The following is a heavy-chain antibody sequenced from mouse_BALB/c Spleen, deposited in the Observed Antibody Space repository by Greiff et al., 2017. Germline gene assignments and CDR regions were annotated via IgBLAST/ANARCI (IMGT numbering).Heavy chain of an antibody. Sequence: EVKLMESGGGLVQPGGSLKLSCAASGFTFSSYGMSWVRQTPDKRLELVATINSNGGSTYYPDSVKGRFTISRDNAKNTLYLQMSSLKSEDTAMYYCARELITTVVATPHYYAMDYWGQGTSVTVSS. CDR2: INSNGGST. V-gene: IGHV5-6-3*01. CDR1: GFTFSSYG. D-gene: IGHD1-1*01. CDR3: ARELITTVVATPHYYAMDY. J-gene: IGHJ4*01.